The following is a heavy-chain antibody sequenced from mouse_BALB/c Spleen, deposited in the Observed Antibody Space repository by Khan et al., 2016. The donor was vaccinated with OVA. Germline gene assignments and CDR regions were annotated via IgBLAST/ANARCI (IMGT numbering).Heavy chain of an antibody. CDR3: ARGFPWSAY. CDR2: ILPGSGLT. CDR1: GYTFRNYW. J-gene: IGHJ3*01. Sequence: VQLQESGAELMKPGASVKISCKATGYTFRNYWIEWVKQRPGHGLEWIGEILPGSGLTNYNEKFKGKATFTADTSSNTAYMQLSSLTSEDSAVYYCARGFPWSAYWGQGTLVTVSA. V-gene: IGHV1-9*01.